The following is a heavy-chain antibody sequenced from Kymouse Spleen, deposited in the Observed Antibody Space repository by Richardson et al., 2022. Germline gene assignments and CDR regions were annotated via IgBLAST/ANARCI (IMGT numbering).Heavy chain of an antibody. CDR3: AREGITIFGVVTYYYYYGMDV. V-gene: IGHV3-21*03. CDR2: ISSSSSYI. J-gene: IGHJ6*02. CDR1: GFTFSSYS. Sequence: EVQLVESGGGLVKPGGSLRLSCAASGFTFSSYSMNWVRQAPGKGLEWVSSISSSSSYIYYADSVKGRFTISRDNAKNSLYLQMNSLRAEDTAVYYCAREGITIFGVVTYYYYYGMDVWGQGTTVTVSS. D-gene: IGHD3-3*01.